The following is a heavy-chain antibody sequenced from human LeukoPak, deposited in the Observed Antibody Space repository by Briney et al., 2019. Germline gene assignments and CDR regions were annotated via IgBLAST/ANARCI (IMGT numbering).Heavy chain of an antibody. Sequence: GSLRLSCAASGFTFSSYAMSWVRQAPGKGLEWASTIMGSGGSTNYAGSVKGRFTLSRDNSKNTLHLQMNSLRVEDTAVYYCAKFCVGASLVGRTTFDLWGQGTLVTVSS. V-gene: IGHV3-23*01. D-gene: IGHD1-26*01. CDR3: AKFCVGASLVGRTTFDL. CDR2: IMGSGGST. J-gene: IGHJ4*02. CDR1: GFTFSSYA.